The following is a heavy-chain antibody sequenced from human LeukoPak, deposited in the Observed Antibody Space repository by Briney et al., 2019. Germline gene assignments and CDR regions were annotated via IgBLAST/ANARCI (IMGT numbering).Heavy chain of an antibody. CDR3: ARVCVYCSSTSCSYYYYYYMDV. CDR2: IYYSGST. V-gene: IGHV4-39*07. Sequence: SETLSLTCTVSGGSISSSSYYWGWIRQPPGKGLGWIGSIYYSGSTYYNPSLKSRVTISVDTSKNQFSLKLSSVTAADTAVYYCARVCVYCSSTSCSYYYYYYMDVWGKGTTVTVSS. CDR1: GGSISSSSYY. J-gene: IGHJ6*03. D-gene: IGHD2-2*01.